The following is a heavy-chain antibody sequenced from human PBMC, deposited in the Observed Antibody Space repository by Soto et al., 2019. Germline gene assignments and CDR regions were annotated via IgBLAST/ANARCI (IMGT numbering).Heavy chain of an antibody. J-gene: IGHJ6*02. V-gene: IGHV3-30*18. CDR2: ISYDGSDR. CDR1: AFTFSSYG. D-gene: IGHD6-19*01. CDR3: AKDMSGSGWYAMDV. Sequence: GGSLRLSCAASAFTFSSYGMHWVRQPPGKGLEWVAVISYDGSDRYYAASVKGQFTISRDNSKNTLYLHMNSLRAEDTAVYYCAKDMSGSGWYAMDVWGQGTTVTVSS.